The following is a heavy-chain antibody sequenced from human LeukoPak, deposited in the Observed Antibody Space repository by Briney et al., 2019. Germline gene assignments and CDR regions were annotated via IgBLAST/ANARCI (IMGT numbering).Heavy chain of an antibody. J-gene: IGHJ4*02. Sequence: PSETLSLTCAVYGGSFTGYYWSWIRQPPGKGLEWIGYIYYSGSTNYNPSLKSRVTISVDTSKNQFSLKLSSVTAADTAVYYCARENAAVVVFDYWGQGTLVTVSS. CDR2: IYYSGST. CDR3: ARENAAVVVFDY. D-gene: IGHD6-13*01. CDR1: GGSFTGYY. V-gene: IGHV4-59*01.